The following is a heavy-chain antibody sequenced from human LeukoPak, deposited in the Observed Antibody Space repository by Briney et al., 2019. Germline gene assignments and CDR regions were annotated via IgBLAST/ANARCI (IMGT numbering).Heavy chain of an antibody. CDR3: AKEAQAFDY. J-gene: IGHJ4*02. Sequence: QPGGSLRLSCAASGFTLDDYAMHWVRQAPGKGLEWVSGISWNSGSIGYADSVKGRFTISRDNAKNSLYLQMNSLRAEDTALYYCAKEAQAFDYWGQGTLVTVSS. V-gene: IGHV3-9*01. CDR2: ISWNSGSI. CDR1: GFTLDDYA.